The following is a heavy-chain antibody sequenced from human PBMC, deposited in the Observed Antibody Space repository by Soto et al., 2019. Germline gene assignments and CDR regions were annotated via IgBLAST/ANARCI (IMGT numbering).Heavy chain of an antibody. V-gene: IGHV1-46*01. CDR1: GYTFTSYY. J-gene: IGHJ6*02. CDR3: ASASSGSYGMDV. D-gene: IGHD1-26*01. Sequence: GGSVKVSCKASGYTFTSYYMHWVRQAPGQGLEWMGIINPSGGSTSYAQKFQGRVTMTRDTSTSTVYMELSSLRSEDTAVYYCASASSGSYGMDVWGQGTTVTVSS. CDR2: INPSGGST.